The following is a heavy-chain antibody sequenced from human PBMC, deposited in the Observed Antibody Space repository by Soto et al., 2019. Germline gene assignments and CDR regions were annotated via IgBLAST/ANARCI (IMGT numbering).Heavy chain of an antibody. CDR3: ARDRCSSCRSFDY. V-gene: IGHV3-30*03. CDR1: GFTFSYYG. Sequence: QVQLVESGGGVVQPGRSLRLSCAASGFTFSYYGMHWVRQAPDKGLEWVAVISYDGSNEFYADSVKGRFTISRDNSKNTLYLQMNSLRAEDTAVYYCARDRCSSCRSFDYWGPGTLVTVSS. CDR2: ISYDGSNE. J-gene: IGHJ4*02. D-gene: IGHD2-2*01.